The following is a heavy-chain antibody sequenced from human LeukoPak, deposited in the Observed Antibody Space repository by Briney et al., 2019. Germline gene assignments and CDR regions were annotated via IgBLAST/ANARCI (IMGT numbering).Heavy chain of an antibody. J-gene: IGHJ5*02. Sequence: SQTLSLTCTVSGGSISSGGYYWSWIRQHPGKGLEWIGYIYYSGSTYYNPSLKSRVTISVDTSKNQFSLKLSSVTAADTAVYYCARAARTINLNCFDPWGQGTLVTVSS. CDR2: IYYSGST. CDR3: ARAARTINLNCFDP. D-gene: IGHD5-24*01. CDR1: GGSISSGGYY. V-gene: IGHV4-31*03.